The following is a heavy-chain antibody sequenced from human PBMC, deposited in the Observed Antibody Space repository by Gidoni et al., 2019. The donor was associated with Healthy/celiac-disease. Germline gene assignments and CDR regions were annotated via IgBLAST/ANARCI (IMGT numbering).Heavy chain of an antibody. Sequence: EVQLVASGGVVVQPGGSLRLSCAASGFTFDDYTMHCVRQAPGKGLEWVSLISWDGGSTYYADSVKGRFTISRDNSKNSLYLQMNSLRTEDTALYYCAKGAYDYVWGSYPPDYWGQGTLVTVSS. CDR1: GFTFDDYT. J-gene: IGHJ4*02. CDR3: AKGAYDYVWGSYPPDY. CDR2: ISWDGGST. D-gene: IGHD3-16*02. V-gene: IGHV3-43*01.